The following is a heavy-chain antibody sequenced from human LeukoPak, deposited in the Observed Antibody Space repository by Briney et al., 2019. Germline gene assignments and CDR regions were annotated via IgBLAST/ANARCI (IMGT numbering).Heavy chain of an antibody. J-gene: IGHJ6*03. CDR3: AREKTSSILTPFTSRTKYMDV. CDR2: ISSSSSSYI. D-gene: IGHD1-14*01. CDR1: GFTFSSYS. V-gene: IGHV3-21*01. Sequence: GGSLRLSCAASGFTFSSYSMNWVRQAPGKGLEWVSCISSSSSSYIYYADSVRGRFTISRDNAKNSLYLQMNSLRAEDTAVYYCAREKTSSILTPFTSRTKYMDVWGKGTTVTVSS.